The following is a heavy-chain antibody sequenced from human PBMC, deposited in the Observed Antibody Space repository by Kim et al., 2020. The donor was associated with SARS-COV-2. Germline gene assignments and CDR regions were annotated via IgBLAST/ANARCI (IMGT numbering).Heavy chain of an antibody. Sequence: GGSLRLSCAASGFTFRNYGMHWVRQAPGKGLEWVAIISDNGRNIFYADSVRGRFTISRDSSKNMLYLQMNSLRVEDTAVYYCARDLINGWSLDYWGQGPLVAVSS. J-gene: IGHJ4*02. V-gene: IGHV3-33*01. D-gene: IGHD6-19*01. CDR1: GFTFRNYG. CDR3: ARDLINGWSLDY. CDR2: ISDNGRNI.